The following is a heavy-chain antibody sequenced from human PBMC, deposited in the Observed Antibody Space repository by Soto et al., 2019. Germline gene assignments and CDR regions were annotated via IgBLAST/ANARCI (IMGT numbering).Heavy chain of an antibody. Sequence: QVQLRESGPGLVKPSQTLSLTCTVSGGSINSGGYYWNWIRQHPGKGLEWIGYMYYSGSTYYNPYLRRRVIISADTSETHFSLKLSSVITADTAVYFCARGYRQSGYSSSWVFDYWGQGTLVNVSS. CDR1: GGSINSGGYY. CDR3: ARGYRQSGYSSSWVFDY. V-gene: IGHV4-31*03. J-gene: IGHJ4*02. D-gene: IGHD6-13*01. CDR2: MYYSGST.